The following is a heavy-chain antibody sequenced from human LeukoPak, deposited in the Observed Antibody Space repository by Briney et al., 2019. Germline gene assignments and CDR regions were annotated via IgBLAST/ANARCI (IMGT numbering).Heavy chain of an antibody. CDR3: ARKGYSGYDWDGGDYYYYYMDV. CDR2: ISAYNGNT. Sequence: GASVKVSCKASGYTFTSYGISWVRQAPGQGLEWMGWISAYNGNTNYAQKFQGRVTMTTDTSTSTAYMELRSLRSDDTAVYYCARKGYSGYDWDGGDYYYYYMDVWGKGTTVTVSS. V-gene: IGHV1-18*01. J-gene: IGHJ6*03. D-gene: IGHD5-12*01. CDR1: GYTFTSYG.